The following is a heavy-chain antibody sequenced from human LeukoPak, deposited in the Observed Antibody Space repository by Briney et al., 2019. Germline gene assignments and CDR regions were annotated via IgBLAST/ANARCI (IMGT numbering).Heavy chain of an antibody. V-gene: IGHV1-58*02. CDR2: IVVGSGNT. D-gene: IGHD3-22*01. CDR3: AADPGGYDSSGYYLWNWFVP. Sequence: SVKVSCKASGFTCTSSAMQWVRQARGQRLEWVGFIVVGSGNTTYANKFQKRGTIPRDMSTSTAYMELSSLSSEDSAVYYWAADPGGYDSSGYYLWNWFVPWGQRTLVTVSS. J-gene: IGHJ5*02. CDR1: GFTCTSSA.